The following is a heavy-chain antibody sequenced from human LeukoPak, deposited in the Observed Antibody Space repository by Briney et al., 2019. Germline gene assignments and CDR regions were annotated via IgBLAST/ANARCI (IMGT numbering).Heavy chain of an antibody. CDR1: GGSFSGYY. Sequence: PSETLSLTCAVYGGSFSGYYWSWIRQPSGKGLEWIGEISHSGSTNYNPSLKSRVTISVDTSKNQFSLKLSSVTAADTAVYYCARGIGSYYYYYMDVWGKGTTVTVSS. CDR2: ISHSGST. J-gene: IGHJ6*03. CDR3: ARGIGSYYYYYMDV. V-gene: IGHV4-34*01. D-gene: IGHD3-10*01.